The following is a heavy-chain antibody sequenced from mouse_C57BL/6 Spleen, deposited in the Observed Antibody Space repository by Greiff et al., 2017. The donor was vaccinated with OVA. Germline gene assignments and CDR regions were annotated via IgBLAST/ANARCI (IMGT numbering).Heavy chain of an antibody. CDR1: GYTFTSYG. V-gene: IGHV1-81*01. CDR2: IYPRSGNT. Sequence: QVQLKESGAELARPGASVKLSCKASGYTFTSYGISWVKQRTGQGLEWIGEIYPRSGNTYYNEKFKGKATLTADKSSSTAYMELRSLTSEDSAVYVCARYHGSTDYYAMDYWGQGTSVTVSS. D-gene: IGHD1-1*01. J-gene: IGHJ4*01. CDR3: ARYHGSTDYYAMDY.